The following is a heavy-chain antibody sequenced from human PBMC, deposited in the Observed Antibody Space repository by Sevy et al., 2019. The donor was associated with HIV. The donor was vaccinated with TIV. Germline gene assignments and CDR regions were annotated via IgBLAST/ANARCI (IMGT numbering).Heavy chain of an antibody. Sequence: SETLSLTCTVSGGSVTSDTYYWTWIRQPPGKGLEFIGYIYYNVRINYNPSLKSRVTISVDTSKNRFSLKLTSVTAADTAVYYCTRLGGLTDYGMDVWGQGTTVTVSS. CDR1: GGSVTSDTYY. D-gene: IGHD1-26*01. J-gene: IGHJ6*02. CDR3: TRLGGLTDYGMDV. CDR2: IYYNVRI. V-gene: IGHV4-61*01.